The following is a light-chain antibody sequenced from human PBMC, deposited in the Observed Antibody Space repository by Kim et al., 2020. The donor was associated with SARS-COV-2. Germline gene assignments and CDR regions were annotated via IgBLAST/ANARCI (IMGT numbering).Light chain of an antibody. Sequence: SESVGDRVTITCRASQSINTWLAWHQQKPGKAPKVLIYDASSLESGVPSRFSGSGSGTEFTLTISSLQSDDFGSYYCQQYKSFPHTFGQGTKLEI. CDR2: DAS. V-gene: IGKV1-5*01. CDR1: QSINTW. J-gene: IGKJ2*01. CDR3: QQYKSFPHT.